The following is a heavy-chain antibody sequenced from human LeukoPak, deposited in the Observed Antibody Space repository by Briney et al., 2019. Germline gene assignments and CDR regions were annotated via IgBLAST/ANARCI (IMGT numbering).Heavy chain of an antibody. D-gene: IGHD2-2*01. CDR3: ASSYCSSTSCKSRDWFDP. Sequence: ASVKVSCKASGYTFTSYGISWVRQAPGQGLEWMGWISAYNGNTNYAQKLQGRVTMTTDTSTSTAYMELRSLRSDDTAVCYCASSYCSSTSCKSRDWFDPWGQGTLVTVSS. V-gene: IGHV1-18*01. CDR1: GYTFTSYG. CDR2: ISAYNGNT. J-gene: IGHJ5*02.